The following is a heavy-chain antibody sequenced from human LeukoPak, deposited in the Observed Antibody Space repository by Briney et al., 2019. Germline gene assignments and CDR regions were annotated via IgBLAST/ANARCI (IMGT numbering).Heavy chain of an antibody. D-gene: IGHD3-22*01. CDR2: IYNAGNT. J-gene: IGHJ4*02. Sequence: GGFLRLSCAASGFNVRNNYMSWVRQGPGKGLEWVSVIYNAGNTDYADSVKGRFTISRDTSKNTLYLQMNSLRAEDTAVYYCASKDPYDSRGYLLDYWGQGTLVTVSS. CDR1: GFNVRNNY. CDR3: ASKDPYDSRGYLLDY. V-gene: IGHV3-66*01.